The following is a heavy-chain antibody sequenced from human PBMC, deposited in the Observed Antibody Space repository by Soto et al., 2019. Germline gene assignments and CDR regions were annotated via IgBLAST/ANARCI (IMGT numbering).Heavy chain of an antibody. D-gene: IGHD2-21*01. CDR1: GFPFSGYW. CDR2: INSDGSRI. J-gene: IGHJ6*03. V-gene: IGHV3-74*01. CDR3: GRVVQNDGNYYIDA. Sequence: EVQLVESGGGLVQPGGSLRLSCAASGFPFSGYWMHWVRQAPGKGLVWVSRINSDGSRINYADSVKGRFTISRDNGENTLYLQMNSLTDEDTAVYYCGRVVQNDGNYYIDARGKGTTVTVSS.